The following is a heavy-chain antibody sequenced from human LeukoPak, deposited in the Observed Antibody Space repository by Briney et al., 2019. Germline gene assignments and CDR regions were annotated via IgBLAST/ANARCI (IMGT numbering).Heavy chain of an antibody. V-gene: IGHV1-2*02. J-gene: IGHJ6*03. Sequence: AASVKVSCKASGGTFSSYAISWVRQAPGQGLEWMGWINPNSGGTNYAQKFQGRVTMTRDTSISTAYMELSRLRSDDTAVYYCARAVVGYCSSTSCYISAGYYYYYMDVWGKGTTVTVSS. CDR3: ARAVVGYCSSTSCYISAGYYYYYMDV. CDR1: GGTFSSYA. CDR2: INPNSGGT. D-gene: IGHD2-2*02.